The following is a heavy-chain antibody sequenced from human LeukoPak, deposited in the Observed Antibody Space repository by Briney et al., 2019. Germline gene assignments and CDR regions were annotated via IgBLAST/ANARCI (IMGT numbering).Heavy chain of an antibody. CDR2: IYYSVST. CDR3: ARDGDSGSFRLRAYAFDI. V-gene: IGHV4-59*01. D-gene: IGHD1-26*01. J-gene: IGHJ3*02. Sequence: PAETLSLTCTVSSDSISSYYWSWIRQPPGKGLEWIGYIYYSVSTNYNPSLKSRVTISVDTSKNQFSLKLSSVTAADTAVYYCARDGDSGSFRLRAYAFDIWGQGTMVTVSS. CDR1: SDSISSYY.